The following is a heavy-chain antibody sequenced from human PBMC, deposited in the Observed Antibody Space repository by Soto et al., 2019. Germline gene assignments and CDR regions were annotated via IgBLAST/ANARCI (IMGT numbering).Heavy chain of an antibody. Sequence: GASVKVSCKASGYTFTGYYMHWVRQAPGQGLEWMGWINPNSGGTNYAQKFQGWVTMTRDTSISTAYMELSRLRSDDTAVYYCAREMITFGGVIANTGYYYYYYGMDVWGQGTTVTVSS. CDR1: GYTFTGYY. J-gene: IGHJ6*02. V-gene: IGHV1-2*04. CDR3: AREMITFGGVIANTGYYYYYYGMDV. CDR2: INPNSGGT. D-gene: IGHD3-16*02.